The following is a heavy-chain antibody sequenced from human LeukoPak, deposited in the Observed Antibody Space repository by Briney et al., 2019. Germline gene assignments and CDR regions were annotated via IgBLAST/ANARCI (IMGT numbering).Heavy chain of an antibody. Sequence: GGSLRLSCAASGFTFSSYAMHWVRRAPGKGLEWVAGISYDGSNKYYADSVKGRFTISRDNSKNTLYLQMNSLRAEDTAVYYCARGGALLWFGELLPFPSPFDYWGQGTLVTVSS. V-gene: IGHV3-30-3*01. D-gene: IGHD3-10*01. CDR2: ISYDGSNK. CDR3: ARGGALLWFGELLPFPSPFDY. J-gene: IGHJ4*02. CDR1: GFTFSSYA.